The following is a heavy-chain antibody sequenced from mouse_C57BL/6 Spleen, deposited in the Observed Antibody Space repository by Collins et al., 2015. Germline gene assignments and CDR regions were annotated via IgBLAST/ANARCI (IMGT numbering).Heavy chain of an antibody. V-gene: IGHV1-50*01. CDR2: IDPSDSYT. CDR3: ARASRDGYYPSAY. CDR1: GYTFTSYW. Sequence: QVQLQQAWGWNLCKPGASVKLSCKASGYTFTSYWLQWVKQRPGQGLEWIGEIDPSDSYTNYNQKFKGKATLTVDTSSSTAYMQLSSLTSEDSAVYYCARASRDGYYPSAYWGQGTLVTVSA. D-gene: IGHD2-3*01. J-gene: IGHJ3*01.